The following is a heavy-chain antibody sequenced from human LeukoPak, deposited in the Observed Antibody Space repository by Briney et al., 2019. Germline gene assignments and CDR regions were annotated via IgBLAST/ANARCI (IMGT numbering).Heavy chain of an antibody. D-gene: IGHD3-10*01. Sequence: ASETLSLTCAVHGGSFSGYYWSWIRQPPGKGLEWIGEINHSGSTNYNPSLKSRVTISVDTSKNQFSLKLSSVTAADTAVYYCARGGAYGSGSYYDYYFDYWGQGTLVTVSS. CDR2: INHSGST. V-gene: IGHV4-34*01. CDR3: ARGGAYGSGSYYDYYFDY. CDR1: GGSFSGYY. J-gene: IGHJ4*02.